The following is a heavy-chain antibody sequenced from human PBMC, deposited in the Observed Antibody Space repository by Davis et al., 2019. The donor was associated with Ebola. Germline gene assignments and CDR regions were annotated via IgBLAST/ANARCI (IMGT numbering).Heavy chain of an antibody. J-gene: IGHJ4*02. D-gene: IGHD5-24*01. CDR3: ARDTNYQHYLVPGIDY. V-gene: IGHV3-33*01. CDR2: IWFDGSKK. Sequence: GESLKISCAASGFTFINHGMHWVRQAPGKGLEWVALIWFDGSKKHYADSVKGRFTISRDNSKNTLYLQMNSLRAEDTAVYYCARDTNYQHYLVPGIDYWGQGTLVTVSS. CDR1: GFTFINHG.